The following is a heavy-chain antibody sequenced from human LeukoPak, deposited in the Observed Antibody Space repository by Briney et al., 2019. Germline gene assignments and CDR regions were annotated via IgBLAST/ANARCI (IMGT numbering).Heavy chain of an antibody. CDR1: GFTLSRYA. CDR3: AKEEVGAVAGRFDY. CDR2: ISATGINT. V-gene: IGHV3-23*01. D-gene: IGHD6-19*01. Sequence: GGSLRLSCAASGFTLSRYAMSCVRQAPGKGLEWVSAISATGINTYYADSVKGRFTISRDNAKNTLYLQMNSLRAEDTAVYYCAKEEVGAVAGRFDYWGQGTLVTVSS. J-gene: IGHJ4*02.